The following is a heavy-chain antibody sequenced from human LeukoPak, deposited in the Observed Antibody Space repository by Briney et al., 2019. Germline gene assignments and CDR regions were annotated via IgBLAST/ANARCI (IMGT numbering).Heavy chain of an antibody. D-gene: IGHD6-19*01. CDR2: IYYSGST. CDR3: ARGGWYPESFQH. V-gene: IGHV4-59*01. Sequence: SESLSLYWTVAGFPMNSYSLSWVRHPPHHGLEWIGYIYYSGSTNYNPSLKSRVTISVDTSKNQFSLKLSSVTAADTAVYYCARGGWYPESFQHWGQGALVTVSS. J-gene: IGHJ1*01. CDR1: GFPMNSYS.